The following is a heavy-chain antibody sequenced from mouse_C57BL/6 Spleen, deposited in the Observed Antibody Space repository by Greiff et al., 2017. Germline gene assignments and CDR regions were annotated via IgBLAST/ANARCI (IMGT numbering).Heavy chain of an antibody. D-gene: IGHD1-1*01. CDR3: ARGSSYEDWDFEV. CDR2: IWPGGGT. V-gene: IGHV2-9-1*01. J-gene: IGHJ1*03. CDR1: GFSLTSYA. Sequence: VQVVESGPGLVAPSQSLSITCTVSGFSLTSYAISWVRQPPGKGLEWLGVIWPGGGTNYNSAPKSRLSISKDNSKSQVFLKMNSLQTDDTTRYYCARGSSYEDWDFEVWGTRATVTDSS.